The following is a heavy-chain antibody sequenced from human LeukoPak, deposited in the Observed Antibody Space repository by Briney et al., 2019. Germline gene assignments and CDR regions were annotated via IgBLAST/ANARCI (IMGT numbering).Heavy chain of an antibody. D-gene: IGHD3-10*01. CDR1: GGSISNNNW. CDR3: AIKPPSGWFGTGWLDP. CDR2: IYHSGTT. V-gene: IGHV4-4*02. J-gene: IGHJ5*02. Sequence: ASGTLPLTCSVSGGSISNNNWWSWVRQSPGKGLEWIGNIYHSGTTHYNPSLKSRATISVDKSKNQFSLKLNSVTAADTAVYYCAIKPPSGWFGTGWLDPWGQGTLVTVSS.